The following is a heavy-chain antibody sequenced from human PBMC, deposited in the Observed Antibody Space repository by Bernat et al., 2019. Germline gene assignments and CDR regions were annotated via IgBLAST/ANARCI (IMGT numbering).Heavy chain of an antibody. J-gene: IGHJ4*02. D-gene: IGHD3-3*01. Sequence: QVQLQESGPGLVKPSQTLSLSCTVSGGSISSGGYYLTWMRQRPGEGLEWMGYIYHSGSTYFNPSLKSRVTISVDTSKTQSSLKLSSVTAADTAVDYCAKGYDSYFDYWGQGTLVTVSS. CDR3: AKGYDSYFDY. V-gene: IGHV4-31*02. CDR2: IYHSGST. CDR1: GGSISSGGYY.